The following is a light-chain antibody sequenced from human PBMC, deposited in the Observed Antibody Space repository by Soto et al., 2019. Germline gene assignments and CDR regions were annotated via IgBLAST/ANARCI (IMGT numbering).Light chain of an antibody. J-gene: IGLJ1*01. CDR2: DNN. Sequence: QSVLTQPPSVSGAQGQRVTISCTGTSSNIGAGYDVHWYQQFSGTAPKLLIYDNNNRPSGVPDRFSASKSGTSASLAITGLQAEDEADYYCQSYDSSLSGSPVFGTGTKLTVL. V-gene: IGLV1-40*01. CDR1: SSNIGAGYD. CDR3: QSYDSSLSGSPV.